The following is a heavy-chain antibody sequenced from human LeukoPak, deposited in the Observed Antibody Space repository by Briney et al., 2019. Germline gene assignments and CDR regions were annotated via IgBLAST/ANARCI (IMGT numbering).Heavy chain of an antibody. D-gene: IGHD3-10*01. V-gene: IGHV3-30-3*01. CDR2: ISYDGSNK. CDR1: GFTFSSYA. CDR3: ARELVNYYGSGSYLSYYYYGMDV. Sequence: GGSLRLSCAASGFTFSSYAMHWVRKAPGKGLEWVAVISYDGSNKYYADSVKGRFTISRDNSKNTLYLQMNSLRAEDTAVYYCARELVNYYGSGSYLSYYYYGMDVWGQGTTVTVSS. J-gene: IGHJ6*02.